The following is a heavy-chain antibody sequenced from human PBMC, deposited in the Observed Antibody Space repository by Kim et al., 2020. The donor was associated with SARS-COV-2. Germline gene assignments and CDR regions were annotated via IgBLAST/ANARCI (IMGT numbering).Heavy chain of an antibody. Sequence: SETLSLTCTVSGGSISSYYWSWIRQPPGKGLEWIGYIYYSGSTNYNPSLKSRVTISVDTSKNQFSLKLSSVTAADTAVYYCARDLRWCSSTSCYTGGAF. D-gene: IGHD2-2*02. CDR3: ARDLRWCSSTSCYTGGAF. V-gene: IGHV4-59*13. CDR2: IYYSGST. J-gene: IGHJ3*01. CDR1: GGSISSYY.